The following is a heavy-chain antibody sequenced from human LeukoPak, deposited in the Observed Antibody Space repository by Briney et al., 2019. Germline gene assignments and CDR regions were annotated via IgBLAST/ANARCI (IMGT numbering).Heavy chain of an antibody. CDR3: ATGPLVVAIESDALDI. CDR2: FDPEDGET. CDR1: GYTLTELS. V-gene: IGHV1-24*01. Sequence: ASVKVSCKASGYTLTELSMHWVRQAPGKGLEWMGGFDPEDGETIYAQKFQGRVTMTEDTSTDTAYMELSSLRSEDTAVYYCATGPLVVAIESDALDIWGQGTMVTVSS. D-gene: IGHD2-15*01. J-gene: IGHJ3*02.